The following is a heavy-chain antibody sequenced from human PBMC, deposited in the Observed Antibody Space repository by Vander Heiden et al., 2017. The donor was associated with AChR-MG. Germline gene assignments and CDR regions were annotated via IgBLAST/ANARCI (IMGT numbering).Heavy chain of an antibody. J-gene: IGHJ4*02. CDR3: ARVSYDSDY. CDR1: GGTCSSYA. Sequence: QVQVVQSGAAVKKSGSSGKVSCEASGGTCSSYAISWVRQAPGQGLEWMGGIIPIVGTANYAQKFQGRVTINADEPTSTAYRELSSLRSEDTAVYDCARVSYDSDYWGQGTLVTVSS. V-gene: IGHV1-69*01. D-gene: IGHD3-16*01. CDR2: IIPIVGTA.